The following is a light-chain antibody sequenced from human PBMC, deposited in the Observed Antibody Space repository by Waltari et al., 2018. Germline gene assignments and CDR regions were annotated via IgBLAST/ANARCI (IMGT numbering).Light chain of an antibody. CDR2: TAS. V-gene: IGKV1-5*03. Sequence: DIQLTQSPSTLSASVGDRVTITCRASQSITDWLAWFQQKPGKAPKLLIYTASTLQDGVPSRFSGSGSGTEFTLTISSLQPDDLGTYYCQQYSSHLYTFGQGTKLEIK. CDR1: QSITDW. J-gene: IGKJ2*01. CDR3: QQYSSHLYT.